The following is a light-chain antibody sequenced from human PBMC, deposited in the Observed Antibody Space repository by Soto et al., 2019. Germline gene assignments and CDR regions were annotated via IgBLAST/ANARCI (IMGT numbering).Light chain of an antibody. J-gene: IGKJ1*01. CDR1: QSLLQSNGYNY. CDR3: MQAQQTPPT. CDR2: FGS. V-gene: IGKV2-28*01. Sequence: DIVMTQSPLSLPVTPGEPASISCSSSQSLLQSNGYNYLDWYLQKPGQSPQLLIYFGSYRASGVPDRLSGSGSGTDFTLKIRRVEAEDVGVYYCMQAQQTPPTFGQGTKVEIK.